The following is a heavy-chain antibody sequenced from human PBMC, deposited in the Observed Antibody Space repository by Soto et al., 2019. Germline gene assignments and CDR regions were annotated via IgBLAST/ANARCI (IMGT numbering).Heavy chain of an antibody. CDR3: ARKGITMVRGVIIMRNWFDP. V-gene: IGHV4-4*02. CDR2: IYHSGST. J-gene: IGHJ5*02. CDR1: GGSISSSNW. D-gene: IGHD3-10*01. Sequence: QVQLQESGPGLVKPSGTLSLTCAVSGGSISSSNWWSWVRQPPGKGLEWIGEIYHSGSTNYNPSLKRRVTISVDKSKNQFSLKLSSVTAADTAVYYCARKGITMVRGVIIMRNWFDPWGQGTLVTVSS.